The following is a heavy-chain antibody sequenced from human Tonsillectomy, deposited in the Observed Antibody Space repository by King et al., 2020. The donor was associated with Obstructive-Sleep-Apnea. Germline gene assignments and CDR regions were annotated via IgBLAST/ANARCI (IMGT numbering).Heavy chain of an antibody. CDR3: ARANTNTWNYYFYYGLDV. V-gene: IGHV4-38-2*02. J-gene: IGHJ6*02. D-gene: IGHD1-1*01. Sequence: QLQESGPGLVKPSETLSLTCTVSGFSISSDYYWGWIRQPPGKGLEWIGSIYHSGSTYYNPSLKSRVTISVDTAKNQLSLRLSSVTATDTAVYFCARANTNTWNYYFYYGLDVWGQGTTVTVS. CDR2: IYHSGST. CDR1: GFSISSDYY.